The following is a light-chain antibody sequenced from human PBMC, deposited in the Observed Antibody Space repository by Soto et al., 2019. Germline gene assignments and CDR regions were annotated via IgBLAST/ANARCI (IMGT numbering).Light chain of an antibody. CDR3: QQTRGAPRT. J-gene: IGKJ2*01. CDR1: QSISSY. Sequence: DIQMTQSPSSLSASVGDRVTITCRASQSISSYLNWYQQKPGQAPTLLIYAASNLQSGVPSRFSGSGSGTDFTLTISSLELEDFATYYCQQTRGAPRTFGPGTKLEIK. V-gene: IGKV1-39*01. CDR2: AAS.